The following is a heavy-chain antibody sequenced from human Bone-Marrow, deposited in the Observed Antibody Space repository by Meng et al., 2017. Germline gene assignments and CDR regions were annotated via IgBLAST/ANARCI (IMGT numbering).Heavy chain of an antibody. Sequence: LSLTCTVSGGSISSGSYYWSWIRQPAGKGLEWIGRIYTSGSTNYNPSLKSRVTISVDTSKNQFSLKLSSVTAADTAVYYCAREDYYDSSGYLDYWGQGTLVTVSS. CDR3: AREDYYDSSGYLDY. CDR1: GGSISSGSYY. D-gene: IGHD3-22*01. CDR2: IYTSGST. V-gene: IGHV4-61*02. J-gene: IGHJ4*02.